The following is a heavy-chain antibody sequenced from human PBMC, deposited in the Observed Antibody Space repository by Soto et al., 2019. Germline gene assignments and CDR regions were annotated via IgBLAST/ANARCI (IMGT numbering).Heavy chain of an antibody. Sequence: QVQLVESGGGVVQPGRSLRLSCAASGFTFSSYGMHWVRQAPGKGLEWVAVIFYDGSNKYFADSVKGRFTISRDNSKNTLYLQMNSLRAEDAAVYYCARDYYYDSSGYYYGMDVW. J-gene: IGHJ6*01. CDR1: GFTFSSYG. V-gene: IGHV3-33*01. D-gene: IGHD3-22*01. CDR2: IFYDGSNK. CDR3: ARDYYYDSSGYYYGMDV.